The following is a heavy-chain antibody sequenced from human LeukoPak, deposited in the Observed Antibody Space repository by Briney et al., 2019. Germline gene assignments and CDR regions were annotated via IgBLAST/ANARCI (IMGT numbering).Heavy chain of an antibody. CDR2: IYNSGST. J-gene: IGHJ4*02. Sequence: SETLSLTCTVSGGSISSYYWSWIRQSPGKGLEWLGYIYNSGSTDYNPSLGSRVTISVDTSRNQFSLKLSSVTAADTAVYYCARGGLARSSSDFCAYWGRGALVTVSS. CDR1: GGSISSYY. CDR3: ARGGLARSSSDFCAY. V-gene: IGHV4-59*01. D-gene: IGHD6-6*01.